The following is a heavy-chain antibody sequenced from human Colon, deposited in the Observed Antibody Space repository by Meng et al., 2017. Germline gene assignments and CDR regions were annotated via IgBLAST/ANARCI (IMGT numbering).Heavy chain of an antibody. CDR3: AKGCGRLYHYYNRSGNNAFDI. J-gene: IGHJ3*02. D-gene: IGHD3-22*01. V-gene: IGHV3-23*01. CDR1: GFTFSSYA. CDR2: ISGSGGST. Sequence: GGSLRLSCAASGFTFSSYAMSWVRQAPGKGLGWVSIISGSGGSTYYADSVKGRFTISRDNSKNTLYLQINSLGAEDAAVYYCAKGCGRLYHYYNRSGNNAFDIWGQGTMVTVSS.